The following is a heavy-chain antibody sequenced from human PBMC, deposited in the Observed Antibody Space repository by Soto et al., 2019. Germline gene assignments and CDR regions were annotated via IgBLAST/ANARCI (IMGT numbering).Heavy chain of an antibody. CDR3: ARDLRDRLTSKHIDYYYYYGMDV. Sequence: SVKVSCKASGGTFSSYAISWVRQAPGQGLEWMGGIIPIFGTANYAQKFQGRVTITADESTSTAYMELSSLRSEDTAVYYCARDLRDRLTSKHIDYYYYYGMDVWGQGTTVTVSS. CDR1: GGTFSSYA. V-gene: IGHV1-69*13. CDR2: IIPIFGTA. J-gene: IGHJ6*02. D-gene: IGHD2-21*01.